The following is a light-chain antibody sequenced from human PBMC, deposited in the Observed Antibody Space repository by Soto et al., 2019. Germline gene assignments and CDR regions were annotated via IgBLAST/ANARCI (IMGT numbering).Light chain of an antibody. CDR1: QSVSSN. CDR3: QQRGNWPPTWT. V-gene: IGKV3-15*01. CDR2: GAS. J-gene: IGKJ1*01. Sequence: ERVMTQSPSTLSVSPGERATLSCRASQSVSSNLAWYQQKPGQAPRLLIYGASTRATGIPARFSGSGSGTDFTLTISSLEPEDFGVYYCQQRGNWPPTWTFGQGTKVDIK.